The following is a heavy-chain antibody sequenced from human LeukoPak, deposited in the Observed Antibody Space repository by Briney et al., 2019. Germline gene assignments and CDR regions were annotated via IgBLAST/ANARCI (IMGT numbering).Heavy chain of an antibody. V-gene: IGHV2-5*02. CDR3: ARTVQWLVQGDAFDI. CDR2: IYWDDDK. J-gene: IGHJ3*02. D-gene: IGHD6-19*01. CDR1: GFSLSTSGVG. Sequence: SGPTLVNPXQTLTLTCTFSGFSLSTSGVGVGWIRQPPGKALEGLALIYWDDDKRYIPSLKSRLTITKDTSKNQVVLTMTNMDPVDTATYYCARTVQWLVQGDAFDIWGQGTMVTVSS.